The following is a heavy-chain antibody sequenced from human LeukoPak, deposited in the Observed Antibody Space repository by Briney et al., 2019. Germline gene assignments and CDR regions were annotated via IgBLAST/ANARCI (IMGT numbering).Heavy chain of an antibody. CDR1: GFTFSSFW. V-gene: IGHV3-74*01. J-gene: IGHJ4*02. Sequence: GGSLRLSCAASGFTFSSFWMHWVRQAPGKGPAWVSSMNSDGSSTTYADSVKGRFTISRDNAKNTLYLQMNSLRVEDTAVYYCAKGPDSSGYYYYVDYWGRGTLVTVSS. D-gene: IGHD3-22*01. CDR2: MNSDGSST. CDR3: AKGPDSSGYYYYVDY.